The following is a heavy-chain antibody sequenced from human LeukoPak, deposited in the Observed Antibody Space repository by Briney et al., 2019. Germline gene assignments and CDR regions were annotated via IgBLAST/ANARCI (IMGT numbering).Heavy chain of an antibody. V-gene: IGHV1-69*04. Sequence: SVKVSCKASGGTFSSYAISWVRQAPGQGLEWMGRIIPILGIANYAQKFQGRVTITADKSTSTAYMELSSLRSEDTAVYYCARCRYDYVWGSYPIAYFDYWGQGTLVTVSS. J-gene: IGHJ4*02. D-gene: IGHD3-16*02. CDR2: IIPILGIA. CDR3: ARCRYDYVWGSYPIAYFDY. CDR1: GGTFSSYA.